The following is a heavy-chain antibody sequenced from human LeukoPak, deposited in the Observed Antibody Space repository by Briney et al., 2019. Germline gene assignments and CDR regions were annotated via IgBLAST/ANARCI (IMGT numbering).Heavy chain of an antibody. D-gene: IGHD2-8*01. CDR3: ARDTLMVDPPPFDY. J-gene: IGHJ4*02. Sequence: GGSLRLSCAASGFTFSSYSMNWVRQAPGKGLEWVSSISSSSSYLYYADSVKGRFTISRDNAKNSLYLQMNSLRAEDTAVYYCARDTLMVDPPPFDYWGQGTLVTVSS. V-gene: IGHV3-21*01. CDR1: GFTFSSYS. CDR2: ISSSSSYL.